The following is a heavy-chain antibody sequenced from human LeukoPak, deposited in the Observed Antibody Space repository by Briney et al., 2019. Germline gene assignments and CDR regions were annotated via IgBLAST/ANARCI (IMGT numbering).Heavy chain of an antibody. CDR3: ARLQYYYDSNGYYSLYYFGY. J-gene: IGHJ4*02. Sequence: PSETLSLTCTVSGDSISSSSYYWGWIRQPPGKGLEWIGNIYYSGSTYYNPSLRSRLTISLDTSKNQFSLTLSSVTAADTAVYYCARLQYYYDSNGYYSLYYFGYWGQGTVVTVSS. D-gene: IGHD3-22*01. CDR2: IYYSGST. CDR1: GDSISSSSYY. V-gene: IGHV4-39*01.